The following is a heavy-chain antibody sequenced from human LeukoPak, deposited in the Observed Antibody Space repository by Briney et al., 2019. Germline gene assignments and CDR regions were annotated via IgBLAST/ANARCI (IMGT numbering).Heavy chain of an antibody. V-gene: IGHV4-4*02. CDR1: GGSISSTNC. CDR2: IYYSGST. CDR3: ARDRPLGYYYYMDV. J-gene: IGHJ6*03. Sequence: SGTLSLTCAVSGGSISSTNCWSWVRQPPGKGLEWIGSIYYSGSTYYNPSLKSRVTISVDTSKSQFSLKLSSVTAADTAVYYCARDRPLGYYYYMDVWGKGTTVTVSS.